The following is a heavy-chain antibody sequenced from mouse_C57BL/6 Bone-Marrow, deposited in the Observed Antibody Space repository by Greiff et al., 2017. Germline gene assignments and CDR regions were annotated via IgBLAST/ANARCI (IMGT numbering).Heavy chain of an antibody. Sequence: EVKLMESGGGLVKPGGSLKLSCAASGFTFSSYAMSWVRQTPEKRLEWVATISDGGSYTYYPDNVKGRFTIARDNAKNNMYLQMSHLKSEDTAMYYNASSTGTFDYWGQGTTLTVSS. V-gene: IGHV5-4*03. CDR2: ISDGGSYT. D-gene: IGHD4-1*02. CDR1: GFTFSSYA. CDR3: ASSTGTFDY. J-gene: IGHJ2*01.